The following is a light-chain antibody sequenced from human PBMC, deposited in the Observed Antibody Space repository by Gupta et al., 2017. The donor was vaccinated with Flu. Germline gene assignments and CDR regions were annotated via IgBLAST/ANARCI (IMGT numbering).Light chain of an antibody. CDR3: SSYTGINTLVL. V-gene: IGLV2-14*01. Sequence: SSDIGGYDPVSWYQQHPGKAPKLLIIEVSARPSGVSARSGGSKSGNAASLTICGRQEEDEEDYYGSSYTGINTLVLFGGGTHLTVL. CDR2: EVS. J-gene: IGLJ2*01. CDR1: SSDIGGYDP.